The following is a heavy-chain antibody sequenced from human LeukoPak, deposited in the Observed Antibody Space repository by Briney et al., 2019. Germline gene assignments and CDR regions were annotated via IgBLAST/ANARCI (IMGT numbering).Heavy chain of an antibody. Sequence: PGRSLRLSCAASGFTFSSYAMHWVRQAPGKGLEWVAVISYDGSNKYYADSVKGRFTISRDNSKNTLYLQMNSLRAEDTAVYYCASQVNVAVDYDYWGQGTLVTVSS. CDR2: ISYDGSNK. J-gene: IGHJ4*02. CDR1: GFTFSSYA. D-gene: IGHD6-19*01. V-gene: IGHV3-30-3*01. CDR3: ASQVNVAVDYDY.